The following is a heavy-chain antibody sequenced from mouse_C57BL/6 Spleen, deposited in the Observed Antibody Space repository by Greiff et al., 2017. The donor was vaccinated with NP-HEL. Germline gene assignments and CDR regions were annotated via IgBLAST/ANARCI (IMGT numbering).Heavy chain of an antibody. CDR2: IYPGDGDT. J-gene: IGHJ3*01. CDR3: ARGYYSNPWFAY. D-gene: IGHD2-5*01. CDR1: GYAFSSSW. Sequence: VQLQQSGPELVKPGASVKISCKASGYAFSSSWMNWVKQRPGKGLEWIGRIYPGDGDTNYSGKFKGKATLTADKSSSTAYMQLSSLTSEDSAVYFCARGYYSNPWFAYWGQGTLVTVSA. V-gene: IGHV1-82*01.